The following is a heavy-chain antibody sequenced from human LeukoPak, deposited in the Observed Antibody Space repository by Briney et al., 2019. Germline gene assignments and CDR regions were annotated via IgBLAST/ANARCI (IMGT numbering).Heavy chain of an antibody. D-gene: IGHD3-10*01. CDR3: AKDRAFGQFLWGNDY. V-gene: IGHV3-48*01. J-gene: IGHJ4*02. Sequence: GGSLRLSCAASGFTFSNHGMNWVRQAPGKGLEWVSQISSSSSSIYYADSVKGRFTISRDNAKNSLYLQMNSLRAEDTAVYYCAKDRAFGQFLWGNDYWGQGTLVTVSS. CDR2: ISSSSSSI. CDR1: GFTFSNHG.